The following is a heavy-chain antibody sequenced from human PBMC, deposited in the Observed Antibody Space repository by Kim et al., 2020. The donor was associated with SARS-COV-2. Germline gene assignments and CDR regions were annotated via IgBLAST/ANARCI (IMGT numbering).Heavy chain of an antibody. CDR3: AKVYKLGGNSGGAYFDY. J-gene: IGHJ4*02. D-gene: IGHD2-21*02. Sequence: GGSLRLSCAASGFTFSSYAMSWVRQAPGKGLEWVSVIYSGGSSTYYADSVKGRFTISRDNSKNTLYLQMNSLRAEDTAVYYCAKVYKLGGNSGGAYFDYWGQGTLVTVSS. V-gene: IGHV3-23*03. CDR1: GFTFSSYA. CDR2: IYSGGSST.